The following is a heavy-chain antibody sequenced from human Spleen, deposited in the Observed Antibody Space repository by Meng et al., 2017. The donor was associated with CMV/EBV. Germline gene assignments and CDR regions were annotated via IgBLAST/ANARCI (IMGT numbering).Heavy chain of an antibody. CDR2: ISSGGNTK. CDR3: ARVTPLLRSTESYFDF. CDR1: GFTFSSYE. J-gene: IGHJ4*02. D-gene: IGHD2-2*01. Sequence: GESLKISCAASGFTFSSYEMNWVRQAPGKGLEWVSYISSGGNTKYYADSVKGRFTISRNNAKNSLYLQMSSLRAEDTAVYYCARVTPLLRSTESYFDFWGQGTLVTVSS. V-gene: IGHV3-48*03.